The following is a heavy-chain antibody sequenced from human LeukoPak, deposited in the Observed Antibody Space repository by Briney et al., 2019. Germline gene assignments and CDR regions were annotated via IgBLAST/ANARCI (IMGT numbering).Heavy chain of an antibody. D-gene: IGHD1/OR15-1a*01. J-gene: IGHJ4*02. Sequence: GGSLRLPCVVSGFIASSNYMSRVRQAPGKGLEWISLIYSGGTTYYADSVMGRFTISRDNSKTTLFLQMNSLKAEDTAVYYCATGGRSGVALEQWGQGTLVTVSS. V-gene: IGHV3-53*01. CDR1: GFIASSNY. CDR2: IYSGGTT. CDR3: ATGGRSGVALEQ.